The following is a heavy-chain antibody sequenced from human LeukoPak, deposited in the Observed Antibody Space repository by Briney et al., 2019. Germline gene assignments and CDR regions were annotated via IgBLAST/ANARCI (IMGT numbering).Heavy chain of an antibody. CDR2: IYYSGST. CDR1: GASISNYY. Sequence: SETLSLTCTVSGASISNYYWTWIRQPPGKGLEWVGYIYYSGSTNYNPSLKSRVTMSVDTSKNQFSLKVTSVTAADTAVYYCARGPPGGRFDPWGQGTLVTVSS. CDR3: ARGPPGGRFDP. V-gene: IGHV4-59*01. J-gene: IGHJ5*02. D-gene: IGHD3-10*01.